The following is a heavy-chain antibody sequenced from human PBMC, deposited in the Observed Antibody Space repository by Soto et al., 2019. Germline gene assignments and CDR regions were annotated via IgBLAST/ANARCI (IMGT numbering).Heavy chain of an antibody. D-gene: IGHD3-3*01. CDR1: GGSISNNDYY. J-gene: IGHJ6*02. CDR2: IFYSGST. V-gene: IGHV4-30-4*01. Sequence: QVQLKESGPGLVKPSQTLAFTCTVSGGSISNNDYYWSWIRQPPGKGLECIGYIFYSGSTYYNPSLESRITMSVDTSKNQFSLQLSSVTPADTAVYFCARAIFGVVLARYSMDVWGQGTTVTVSS. CDR3: ARAIFGVVLARYSMDV.